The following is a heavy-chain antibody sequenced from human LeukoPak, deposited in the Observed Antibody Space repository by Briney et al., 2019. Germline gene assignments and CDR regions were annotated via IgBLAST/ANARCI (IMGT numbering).Heavy chain of an antibody. CDR1: GFTFSNFA. J-gene: IGHJ4*02. Sequence: GGSLRLSCAASGFTFSNFAMSWVRQAPGQGLEWVSGISGSGGSTYYADSVKGRFTISRDNSKNTPYLQVNSLRAEDTAVYYCSKCTTPNTHYPIDYWGQGTPVTVSS. CDR2: ISGSGGST. CDR3: SKCTTPNTHYPIDY. V-gene: IGHV3-23*01. D-gene: IGHD4-17*01.